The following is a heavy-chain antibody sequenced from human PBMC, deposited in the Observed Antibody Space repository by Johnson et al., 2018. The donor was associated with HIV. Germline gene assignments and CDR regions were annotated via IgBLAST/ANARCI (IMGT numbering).Heavy chain of an antibody. V-gene: IGHV3-23*04. J-gene: IGHJ3*02. CDR3: AKLTGGGGYDAFDI. D-gene: IGHD1-20*01. Sequence: VQLVESGGGVVRPGESLRLSCAASGITFSNYGMSWVHQTPGRGPEWVSTISPSSVRTYHADSVKGRFTISRDNSKNTLYLQMNSLRAEDTAVYYCAKLTGGGGYDAFDIWGQGTMVTVSS. CDR2: ISPSSVRT. CDR1: GITFSNYG.